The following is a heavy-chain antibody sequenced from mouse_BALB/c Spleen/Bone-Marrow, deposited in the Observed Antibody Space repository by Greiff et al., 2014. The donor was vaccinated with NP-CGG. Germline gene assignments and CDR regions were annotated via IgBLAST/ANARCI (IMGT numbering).Heavy chain of an antibody. CDR1: GFNIKDTY. Sequence: VQLQQSGAELVEPGASVKLSCTASGFNIKDTYMHWVKQRPEQGLEWIGRIDPANGNTKYDPKFQGKATIPADTSSNTAYLQLSSLTSEDTAVYYCARWEYYAMDYWGQGTSVTVSS. V-gene: IGHV14-3*02. D-gene: IGHD4-1*01. CDR3: ARWEYYAMDY. CDR2: IDPANGNT. J-gene: IGHJ4*01.